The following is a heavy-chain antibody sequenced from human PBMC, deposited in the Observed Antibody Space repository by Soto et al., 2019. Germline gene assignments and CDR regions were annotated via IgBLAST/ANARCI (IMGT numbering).Heavy chain of an antibody. J-gene: IGHJ4*02. V-gene: IGHV1-8*01. D-gene: IGHD6-19*01. CDR2: MNPNSGNP. CDR3: ARERTVAGNDY. CDR1: GYTFTSYD. Sequence: ASVKVSFKASGYTFTSYDINWVRQATGQGLEWMGWMNPNSGNPGYAQKFQGRVTMTRNTSISTAYMELSSLRSEDTAVYYCARERTVAGNDYWGQGTLVTVSS.